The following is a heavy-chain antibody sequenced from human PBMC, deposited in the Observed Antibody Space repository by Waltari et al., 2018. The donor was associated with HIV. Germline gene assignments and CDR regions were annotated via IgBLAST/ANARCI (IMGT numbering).Heavy chain of an antibody. CDR1: GFTFSSYA. V-gene: IGHV3-23*01. CDR3: ARQSLGSFDY. J-gene: IGHJ4*02. Sequence: EVQLLESGGGLVQPGGSLRLSCATSGFTFSSYAMSWVSQAPRKGLECVSAITVWCGSTYFADSVKGRFTISRDNAKNTLYLQMDSLRAEDTAVYYGARQSLGSFDYWGQGTLVTVSS. D-gene: IGHD7-27*01. CDR2: ITVWCGST.